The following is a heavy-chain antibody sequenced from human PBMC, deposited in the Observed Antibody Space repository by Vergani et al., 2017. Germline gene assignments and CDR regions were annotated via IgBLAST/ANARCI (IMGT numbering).Heavy chain of an antibody. D-gene: IGHD2-15*01. J-gene: IGHJ4*02. CDR2: ISSSSSYT. V-gene: IGHV3-11*06. CDR3: ARKIHPCSGGSCLIYFDY. CDR1: GFTFSDYY. Sequence: QVQLVESGGGLVKPGGSLRLSCAASGFTFSDYYMSWIRQAPGKGLEWVSYISSSSSYTNYADSVKGRFTISRDNAKNSLYLQMNSLRAEDTAVYYCARKIHPCSGGSCLIYFDYWGQGTLVTVSS.